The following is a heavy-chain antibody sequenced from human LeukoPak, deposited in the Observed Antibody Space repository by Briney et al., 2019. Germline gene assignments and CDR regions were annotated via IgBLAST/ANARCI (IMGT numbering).Heavy chain of an antibody. V-gene: IGHV3-23*01. J-gene: IGHJ6*02. CDR3: AKGSAPYYYYGMDV. CDR2: ISGSGGST. CDR1: GFTFSSYA. Sequence: GGSLRLSCAASGFTFSSYAMSWVRQAPGKGLEWVSAISGSGGSTYYADSVKGRFTISRDNSKNTLYLQMNSLRAEDTAVYYCAKGSAPYYYYGMDVWGQGTTVTVSS.